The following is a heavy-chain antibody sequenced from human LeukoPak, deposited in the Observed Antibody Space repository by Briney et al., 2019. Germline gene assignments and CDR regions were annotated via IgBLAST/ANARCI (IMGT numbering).Heavy chain of an antibody. CDR2: ISAYNGNT. CDR1: GYTFTSYG. D-gene: IGHD2-2*01. V-gene: IGHV1-18*01. Sequence: GASVKVSCKASGYTFTSYGISWVRQAPGQGLEWMGWISAYNGNTNYAQKLQGRVTMTTDTSTSTAYMELRSLRSDDTAVYYCSVVPAAMVPNYWGRGTLVTVSS. CDR3: SVVPAAMVPNY. J-gene: IGHJ4*02.